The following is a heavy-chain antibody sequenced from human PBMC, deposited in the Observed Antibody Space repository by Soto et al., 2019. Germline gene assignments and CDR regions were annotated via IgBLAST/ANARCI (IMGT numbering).Heavy chain of an antibody. CDR1: GGSVSSDSSY. D-gene: IGHD4-17*01. J-gene: IGHJ4*02. Sequence: QVQLQESGPRLVQPSETLSLTCSVSGGSVSSDSSYWSWIRQPPGAGLEWIGYIYFSGTTNYNPSLESRVTILVDSSKNQFSLKLSSVTAADTAVYYCARSPDSGDYVDYWGQGTLVAVSS. V-gene: IGHV4-61*01. CDR2: IYFSGTT. CDR3: ARSPDSGDYVDY.